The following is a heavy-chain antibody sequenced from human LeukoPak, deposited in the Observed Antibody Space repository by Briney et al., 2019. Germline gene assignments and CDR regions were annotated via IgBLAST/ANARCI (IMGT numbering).Heavy chain of an antibody. CDR2: ISWNSGSI. Sequence: PGGSLRLSCAASGFTFDDYAMHWVRQAPGKGLEWVSGISWNSGSIGYADSVKGRFTISRDNAKNSLYLQMNSLRAEDTALYYCAKDRGSGPNRGRYYYYGMDVWGQGTTVTVSS. J-gene: IGHJ6*02. V-gene: IGHV3-9*01. CDR1: GFTFDDYA. CDR3: AKDRGSGPNRGRYYYYGMDV. D-gene: IGHD3-10*01.